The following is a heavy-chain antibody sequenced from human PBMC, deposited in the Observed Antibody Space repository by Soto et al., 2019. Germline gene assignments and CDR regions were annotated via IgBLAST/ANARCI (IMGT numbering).Heavy chain of an antibody. V-gene: IGHV3-30*18. Sequence: QVQLVEAGGGGVQPGRSLRLSCADSGFTFSSYGMHWVRQDPGKWLEWVAVIAYDGSNKYDADSVKGRFAISRDNSKNTLYLQMTSLRAEDTAVYYCAKERIIAAAVKPFAYWGQGTLVTVS. D-gene: IGHD6-13*01. CDR2: IAYDGSNK. J-gene: IGHJ4*02. CDR3: AKERIIAAAVKPFAY. CDR1: GFTFSSYG.